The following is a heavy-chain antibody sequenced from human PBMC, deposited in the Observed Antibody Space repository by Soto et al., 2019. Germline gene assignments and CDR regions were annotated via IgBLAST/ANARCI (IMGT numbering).Heavy chain of an antibody. CDR1: GFTFSSYA. V-gene: IGHV3-23*01. D-gene: IGHD3-22*01. CDR2: ISGSGDST. J-gene: IGHJ4*02. CDR3: AKAISGYYAPLDH. Sequence: PGGSLRLSCAASGFTFSSYAMNWVRQAPGKGLEWVSVISGSGDSTYYADSVKGRFTISRDNSKNTLYVQMNSLRAEDTAVYYCAKAISGYYAPLDHWGQGTRVTVSS.